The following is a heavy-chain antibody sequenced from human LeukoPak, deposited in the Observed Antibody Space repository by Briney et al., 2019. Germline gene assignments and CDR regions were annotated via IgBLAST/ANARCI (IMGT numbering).Heavy chain of an antibody. V-gene: IGHV3-20*04. Sequence: GGSLRLSCAASGFTFDDYGMSWVRQAPGKGLEWVSGINWNGGSTGYADSVKGRFTISRANAKNSLYLQMNSLRAEDTALYYCARDSGGSGSYYKAGAFDIWGQGTMVTVSS. J-gene: IGHJ3*02. CDR3: ARDSGGSGSYYKAGAFDI. CDR2: INWNGGST. D-gene: IGHD3-10*01. CDR1: GFTFDDYG.